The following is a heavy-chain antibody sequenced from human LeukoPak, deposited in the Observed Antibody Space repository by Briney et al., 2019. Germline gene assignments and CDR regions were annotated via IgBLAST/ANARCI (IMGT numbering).Heavy chain of an antibody. CDR2: IKQDGSEK. J-gene: IGHJ5*01. Sequence: GGSLTLSCAASGVILSSYWMSWVRQAPGEGLEWVANIKQDGSEKWYVDSVKGRFTISRDNAKNSLYLQMNSLRVEDTAVYYCAREFRSGYNSRWFDYWGQGTLVTVSS. CDR1: GVILSSYW. CDR3: AREFRSGYNSRWFDY. V-gene: IGHV3-7*01. D-gene: IGHD6-19*01.